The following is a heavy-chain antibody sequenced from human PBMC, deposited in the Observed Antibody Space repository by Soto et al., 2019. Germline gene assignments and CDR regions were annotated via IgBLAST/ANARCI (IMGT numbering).Heavy chain of an antibody. CDR2: IVVGGGNT. CDR1: GFTFLSSA. V-gene: IGHV1-58*02. Sequence: QVQLVQSGPEVRKPGTSVKVSCKTSGFTFLSSAMQWVRQARGQRLEWIGWIVVGGGNTNYAQKFQDRVTITRDVSTGTGYLEMSSLRSEDTAVYYWAASPGWVRLAPRDSWGQGTLVTVSS. CDR3: AASPGWVRLAPRDS. D-gene: IGHD5-12*01. J-gene: IGHJ4*02.